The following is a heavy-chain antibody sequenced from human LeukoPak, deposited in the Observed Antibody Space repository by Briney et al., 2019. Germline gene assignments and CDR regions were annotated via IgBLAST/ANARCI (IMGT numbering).Heavy chain of an antibody. CDR1: GFTFSSYG. D-gene: IGHD4-11*01. CDR3: AKDSSTSNPYYSLDV. J-gene: IGHJ6*02. Sequence: GGSPRLSCAASGFTFSSYGMHWVRQAPGKGLEWVAVISHDGDNKYYADSVKGRFTISRDNSKKTLYLQMDSLRGEDTAVYYCAKDSSTSNPYYSLDVWGQGTTVTVSS. V-gene: IGHV3-30-3*01. CDR2: ISHDGDNK.